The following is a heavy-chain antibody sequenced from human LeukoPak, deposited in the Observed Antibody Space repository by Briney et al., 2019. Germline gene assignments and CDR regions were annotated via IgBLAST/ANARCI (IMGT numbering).Heavy chain of an antibody. V-gene: IGHV1-18*01. CDR2: ISAYNGNT. CDR1: GYTFTSYD. D-gene: IGHD6-13*01. J-gene: IGHJ5*02. CDR3: AREGSSRSFNWFDP. Sequence: GSVKVSCKASGYTFTSYDINWVRQAPGQGLEWMGWISAYNGNTNYAQKLQGRVTMTTDTSTSTAYMELRSLRSDDTAVYYCAREGSSRSFNWFDPWGQGTLVTVSS.